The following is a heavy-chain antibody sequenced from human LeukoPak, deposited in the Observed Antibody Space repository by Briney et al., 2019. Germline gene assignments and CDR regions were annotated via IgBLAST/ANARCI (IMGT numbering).Heavy chain of an antibody. J-gene: IGHJ4*02. V-gene: IGHV3-30*14. CDR3: ATSMTSPGAFDY. D-gene: IGHD2-8*02. Sequence: GGSLRLSCAASGFTFSSYAMHWVRQAPGKGLEWVAVISYDGSNKYYADSVKGRFTISRDNSKHTLYLQMNSLRAEDTAVYYCATSMTSPGAFDYWGQGTLVTVSS. CDR2: ISYDGSNK. CDR1: GFTFSSYA.